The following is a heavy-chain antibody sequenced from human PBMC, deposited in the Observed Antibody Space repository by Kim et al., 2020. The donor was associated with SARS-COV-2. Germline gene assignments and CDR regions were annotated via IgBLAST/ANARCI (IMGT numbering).Heavy chain of an antibody. J-gene: IGHJ4*02. CDR2: T. Sequence: TKFSRKVRGRVTIPMDTSESTAYMELTSLSTEDTAIYYCARGSGWAFDFWGQGTLITVAS. CDR3: ARGSGWAFDF. D-gene: IGHD6-19*01. V-gene: IGHV1-3*01.